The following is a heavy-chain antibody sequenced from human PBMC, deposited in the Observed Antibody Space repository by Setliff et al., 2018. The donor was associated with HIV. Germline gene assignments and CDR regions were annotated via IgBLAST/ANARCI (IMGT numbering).Heavy chain of an antibody. V-gene: IGHV4-38-2*02. Sequence: SETLSLTCTVSGYSISSGYYWGWVRQPPGKGLDWIGSFYPSGSTYYSPSLQGRVTISVDTSKNQFSLRLSSVTAADTAVYYCARGNRNWGYLMYDLWGQGTLVTVSS. D-gene: IGHD7-27*01. J-gene: IGHJ4*02. CDR1: GYSISSGYY. CDR3: ARGNRNWGYLMYDL. CDR2: FYPSGST.